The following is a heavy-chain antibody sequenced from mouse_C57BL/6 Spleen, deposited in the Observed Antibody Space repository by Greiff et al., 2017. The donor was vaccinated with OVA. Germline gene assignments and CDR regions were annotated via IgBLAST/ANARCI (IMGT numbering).Heavy chain of an antibody. CDR2: IDPSDSET. CDR3: ARGTTVPYFDY. CDR1: GYTFTSYW. Sequence: QVQLQQPGAELVRPGSSVKLSCKASGYTFTSYWMHWVKQRPIQGLEWIGNIDPSDSETHYNQKFKDKATLTVDKSSSTAYMQLSSLTSEDSAVYYCARGTTVPYFDYWGQGTTLTVSS. J-gene: IGHJ2*01. V-gene: IGHV1-52*01. D-gene: IGHD1-1*01.